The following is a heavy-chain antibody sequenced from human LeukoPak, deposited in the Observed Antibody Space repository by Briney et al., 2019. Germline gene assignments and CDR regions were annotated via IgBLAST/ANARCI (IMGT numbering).Heavy chain of an antibody. V-gene: IGHV3-23*01. Sequence: GGSLRLSCAASGFTFSSYAMSWVRQAAGKGLEWVSAISGSGGSTYYADSVKGRFTISRDNSKNTLYLQMNSLRAEDTAVYYCAKDGQRYFDWLYYFDYWGQGTLVTVSS. CDR3: AKDGQRYFDWLYYFDY. D-gene: IGHD3-9*01. J-gene: IGHJ4*02. CDR2: ISGSGGST. CDR1: GFTFSSYA.